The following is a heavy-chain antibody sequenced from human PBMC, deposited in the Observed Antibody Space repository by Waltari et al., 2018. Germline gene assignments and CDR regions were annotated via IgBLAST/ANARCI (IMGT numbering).Heavy chain of an antibody. Sequence: QVQLQESGPGLVKPSETLSLTCTVSGGSISSYYWSWIRQTPGKGLEWIGYIYYSGSTNYNPSLKSRVTISVDTSKNQFSLKLSSVTAADTAVYYCARGGLYIAARPLGYYYYMDVWGKGTTVTVSS. V-gene: IGHV4-59*01. CDR3: ARGGLYIAARPLGYYYYMDV. D-gene: IGHD6-6*01. CDR1: GGSISSYY. J-gene: IGHJ6*03. CDR2: IYYSGST.